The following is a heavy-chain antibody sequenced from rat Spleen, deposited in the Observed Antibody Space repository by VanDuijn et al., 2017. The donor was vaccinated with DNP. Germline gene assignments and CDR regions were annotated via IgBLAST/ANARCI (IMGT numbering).Heavy chain of an antibody. Sequence: QVQLKESGPGLVQPSQTLSLTCTVSGFSLTNYGVSWVRQPPGKGLEWIAAISSGGNTYFNPLLTSRLSIRRDTSKSQVFLKMTRLQTEDTATYYCARALPGPNYVGPMEAWGQGSSVTVSS. D-gene: IGHD1-4*01. CDR3: ARALPGPNYVGPMEA. J-gene: IGHJ4*01. V-gene: IGHV2S12*01. CDR2: ISSGGNT. CDR1: GFSLTNYG.